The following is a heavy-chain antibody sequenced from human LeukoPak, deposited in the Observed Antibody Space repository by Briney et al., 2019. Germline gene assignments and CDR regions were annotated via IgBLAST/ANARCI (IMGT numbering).Heavy chain of an antibody. J-gene: IGHJ4*02. CDR1: GFTCGSYG. CDR2: ISSRSSYR. Sequence: PGGSLRLACAASGFTCGSYGVTWVHKAPGKGLDWISSISSRSSYRYCADSVKGRFTISRDNAKNSLYLQMNSLRAEDTAVYYCARGSSTHGEYYFDYWGQGTLVTVSS. CDR3: ARGSSTHGEYYFDY. D-gene: IGHD2-2*01. V-gene: IGHV3-21*01.